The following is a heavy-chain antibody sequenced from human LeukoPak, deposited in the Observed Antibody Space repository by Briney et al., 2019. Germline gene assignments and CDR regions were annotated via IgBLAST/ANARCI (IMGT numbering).Heavy chain of an antibody. J-gene: IGHJ5*02. D-gene: IGHD3-10*01. V-gene: IGHV3-30*04. CDR3: ARDRHYYGSGSENWFDP. Sequence: GGSLRLSCAASGFTFSSYAMHWARQAPGKGLEGVAVISYDGSNKYYADSVKGRFTISRDNSKNTLYLQMNSLRAEDTAVYYCARDRHYYGSGSENWFDPWGQGTLVTVSS. CDR1: GFTFSSYA. CDR2: ISYDGSNK.